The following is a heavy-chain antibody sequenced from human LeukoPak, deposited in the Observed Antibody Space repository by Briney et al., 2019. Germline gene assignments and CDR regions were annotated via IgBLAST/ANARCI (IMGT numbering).Heavy chain of an antibody. CDR1: GFTFTKCA. Sequence: GGSLRLSCVASGFTFTKCAMSWIRQAPGKGLEWVAIITATGDTAYYADSVKGRFTISRDNSRNTVYMQMDSLRAEDTAVYYCAKGPSSSWYRYFDYWGQGTLVTVSS. D-gene: IGHD6-13*01. V-gene: IGHV3-23*01. CDR3: AKGPSSSWYRYFDY. CDR2: ITATGDTA. J-gene: IGHJ4*02.